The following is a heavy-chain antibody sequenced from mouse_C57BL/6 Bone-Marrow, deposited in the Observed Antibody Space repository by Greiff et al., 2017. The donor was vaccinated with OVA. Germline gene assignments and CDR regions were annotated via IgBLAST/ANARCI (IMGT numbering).Heavy chain of an antibody. CDR1: GFTFSDYY. CDR3: ARQGYGNYVFDY. Sequence: EVMLVESGGGLVQPGGSLKLSCAASGFTFSDYYMYWVRQTPEKRLEWVAYISNGGGSTYYPDTVKGRFTISRDNAKNTLYLQMSRLKSEDTAMYYCARQGYGNYVFDYWGQGTTLTVSS. D-gene: IGHD2-10*02. V-gene: IGHV5-12*01. CDR2: ISNGGGST. J-gene: IGHJ2*01.